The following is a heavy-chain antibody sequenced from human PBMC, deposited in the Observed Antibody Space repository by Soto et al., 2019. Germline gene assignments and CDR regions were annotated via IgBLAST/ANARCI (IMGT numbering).Heavy chain of an antibody. D-gene: IGHD2-15*01. V-gene: IGHV1-18*01. CDR2: ISAYNGNT. CDR3: ARGGIVVVVAATRTYDAFDI. CDR1: GYTFTSYG. Sequence: QVQLVQSGAEVKKPGASVKVSCKASGYTFTSYGISWVRQAPGQGLEWMGWISAYNGNTNYAQELQGRVTMTTDTSTSTAYMELRSLRSDDTAVYYCARGGIVVVVAATRTYDAFDIWGQGTMVTVSS. J-gene: IGHJ3*02.